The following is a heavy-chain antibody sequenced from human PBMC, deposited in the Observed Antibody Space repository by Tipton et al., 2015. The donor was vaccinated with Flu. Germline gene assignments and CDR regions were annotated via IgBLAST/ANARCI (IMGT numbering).Heavy chain of an antibody. CDR3: ARGLTYFDFWNGYYFDY. J-gene: IGHJ4*02. Sequence: SLRLSCAASVFTFSDHHMDWVRQAPGKGLEWVGRVRNKANTYTTEYAPSVTGRFTISRDDSEESLFLQMNSLKIDDTAVYYCARGLTYFDFWNGYYFDYWGQGALVTVSS. D-gene: IGHD3-3*01. V-gene: IGHV3-72*01. CDR2: VRNKANTYTT. CDR1: VFTFSDHH.